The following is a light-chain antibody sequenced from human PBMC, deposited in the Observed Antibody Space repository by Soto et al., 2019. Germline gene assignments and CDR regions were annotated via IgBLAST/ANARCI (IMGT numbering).Light chain of an antibody. J-gene: IGKJ1*01. Sequence: DIQMTQSPSTLSASVGDRVTITCRASQSISSWLAWYQQKPGKAPKLLIYDASSLESGVPSRFSGSGSGTEFTLTISSLQPDDFATYYCQQYNSSRTFGQGTKVEIK. CDR2: DAS. CDR1: QSISSW. CDR3: QQYNSSRT. V-gene: IGKV1-5*01.